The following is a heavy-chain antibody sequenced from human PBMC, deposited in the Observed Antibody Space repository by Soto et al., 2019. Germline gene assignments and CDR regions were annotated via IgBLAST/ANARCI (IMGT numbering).Heavy chain of an antibody. D-gene: IGHD3-10*01. CDR2: ISGSGGST. V-gene: IGHV3-23*01. J-gene: IGHJ4*02. Sequence: EVQLLESGGGLVQPGGSLRLSCAASGFTFSSYAMSWVRQAPGKGLEWVSAISGSGGSTYYADSVKGRFTISRDNSKNTLYLQMNSLRAEDTAVYDCAKVHLLLWFGELAYFDYWCQGTLVTVSS. CDR1: GFTFSSYA. CDR3: AKVHLLLWFGELAYFDY.